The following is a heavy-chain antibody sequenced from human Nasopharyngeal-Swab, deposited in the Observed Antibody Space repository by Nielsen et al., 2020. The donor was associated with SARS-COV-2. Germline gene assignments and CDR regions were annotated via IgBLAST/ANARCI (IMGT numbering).Heavy chain of an antibody. CDR1: GFTFSSYG. Sequence: GESLKISCAASGFTFSSYGMHWVRPAPGKGLEWVAVIWYDGSNKYYADSVKGRFTISRDNSKNTLYLQMNSLRAEDTAVYYCARGPTVLRSSHRDAFDIWGQGTMVTVSS. V-gene: IGHV3-33*01. D-gene: IGHD2/OR15-2a*01. CDR2: IWYDGSNK. J-gene: IGHJ3*02. CDR3: ARGPTVLRSSHRDAFDI.